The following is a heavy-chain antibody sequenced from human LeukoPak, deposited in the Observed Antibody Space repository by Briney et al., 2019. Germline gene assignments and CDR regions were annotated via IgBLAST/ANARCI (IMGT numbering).Heavy chain of an antibody. J-gene: IGHJ4*02. CDR2: IYYSGST. D-gene: IGHD6-13*01. V-gene: IGHV4-59*01. Sequence: SETLSLTCTVSGGSISSYYWSWIRQPPGKGLEWIGYIYYSGSTNYNPSLKSRVTISVDTSKNQFSLKLSSVTAADTAVYYCARSSSRRHGFDYWGQGTLVTVSS. CDR1: GGSISSYY. CDR3: ARSSSRRHGFDY.